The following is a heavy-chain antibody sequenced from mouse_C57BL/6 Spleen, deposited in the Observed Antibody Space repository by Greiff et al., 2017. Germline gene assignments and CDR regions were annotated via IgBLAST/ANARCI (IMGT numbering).Heavy chain of an antibody. CDR1: GFTFSDYG. CDR3: ARPGDDYGAWFAY. CDR2: ISSGSSTI. Sequence: EVKLVESGGGLVKPGGSLKLSCAASGFTFSDYGMHWVRQAPEKGLEWVAYISSGSSTIYYADTVKGRFTISRDNAKNTLFLQMTSLRSEDTAMYYCARPGDDYGAWFAYWGQGTLVTVSA. V-gene: IGHV5-17*01. D-gene: IGHD2-4*01. J-gene: IGHJ3*01.